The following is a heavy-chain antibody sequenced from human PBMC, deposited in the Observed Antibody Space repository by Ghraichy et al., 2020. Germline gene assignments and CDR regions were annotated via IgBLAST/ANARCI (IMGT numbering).Heavy chain of an antibody. D-gene: IGHD3-22*01. J-gene: IGHJ4*02. CDR2: ISSSSSYI. CDR3: ARGFSGYSYYFDY. CDR1: GFTFSSYS. V-gene: IGHV3-21*01. Sequence: GGSLRLSCAASGFTFSSYSMNWVRQAPGKGLEWVSSISSSSSYIYYADSVKGRFTISRDNAKNSLYLQMNSLRAEDTAVYYCARGFSGYSYYFDYWGQGTLVTVSS.